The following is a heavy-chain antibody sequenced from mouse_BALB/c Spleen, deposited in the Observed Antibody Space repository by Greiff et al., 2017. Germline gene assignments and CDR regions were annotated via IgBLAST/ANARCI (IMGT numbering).Heavy chain of an antibody. V-gene: IGHV5-6-5*01. CDR3: ARPYDFWFAY. CDR1: GFTFSSYA. Sequence: EVKLVESGGGLVKPGGSLKLSCAASGFTFSSYAMSWVRQTPEKRLEWVASISSGGSTYYPDSVKGRFTISRDNARNILYLQMSSLRSEDTAMYYCARPYDFWFAYWGQGTLVTVSA. D-gene: IGHD2-4*01. J-gene: IGHJ3*01. CDR2: ISSGGST.